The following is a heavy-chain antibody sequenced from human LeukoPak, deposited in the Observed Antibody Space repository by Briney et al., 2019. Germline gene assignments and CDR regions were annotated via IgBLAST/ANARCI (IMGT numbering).Heavy chain of an antibody. D-gene: IGHD6-13*01. J-gene: IGHJ5*02. Sequence: GGSLRLSCAASGFTFSSNYMSWVRQAPGKGLEWVSVIYSGGSTYYADSVKGRFTISRDNSKNTLYLQMNSLRAEDTAVYYCARDSAAAGFNWFDPWGQGTLVTVSS. V-gene: IGHV3-53*01. CDR3: ARDSAAAGFNWFDP. CDR2: IYSGGST. CDR1: GFTFSSNY.